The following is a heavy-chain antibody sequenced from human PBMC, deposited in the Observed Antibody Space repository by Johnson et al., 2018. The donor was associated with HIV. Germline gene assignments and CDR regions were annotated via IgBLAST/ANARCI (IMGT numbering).Heavy chain of an antibody. D-gene: IGHD3-10*01. Sequence: EQLVESGGGLVQPGGSLRLSCAASGFTFSSYAMSWVRQAPGTGLEWVSGINWNGGRTGYADSVKGRFTVSRDNCKTSLHLQMNSLRAEDTALYSCAREAGSGSYSPWRPDAFDIWGQGTMVTVSS. CDR1: GFTFSSYA. V-gene: IGHV3-20*04. CDR3: AREAGSGSYSPWRPDAFDI. J-gene: IGHJ3*02. CDR2: INWNGGRT.